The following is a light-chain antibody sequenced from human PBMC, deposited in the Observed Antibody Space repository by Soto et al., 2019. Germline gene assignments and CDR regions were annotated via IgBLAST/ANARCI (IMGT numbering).Light chain of an antibody. CDR3: SSYTSVTLYL. J-gene: IGLJ1*01. CDR1: RSDVGGYKL. V-gene: IGLV2-14*03. Sequence: QSVMTQPGSVSGSPGQALSIYCTGTRSDVGGYKLVPWYQQHPGKVPRLIISDVSSRPSGVSHRFSGSKSGDTASLTISGLQAEDEADYYCSSYTSVTLYLFGPGPKVTVL. CDR2: DVS.